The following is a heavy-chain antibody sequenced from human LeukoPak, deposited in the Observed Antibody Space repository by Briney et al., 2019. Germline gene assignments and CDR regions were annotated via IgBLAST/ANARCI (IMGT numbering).Heavy chain of an antibody. Sequence: SETLSLTRTVYGGFISSDYWSWIRQPPGKGLEWSGYIYYSGSTNYNPSLKSRVTLAVNTSKNQFSLKSCLAASAATAVYYCARRVYEAAIDYWGQGTLVTVSS. CDR2: IYYSGST. CDR3: ARRVYEAAIDY. CDR1: GGFISSDY. J-gene: IGHJ4*02. V-gene: IGHV4-59*12. D-gene: IGHD2-8*01.